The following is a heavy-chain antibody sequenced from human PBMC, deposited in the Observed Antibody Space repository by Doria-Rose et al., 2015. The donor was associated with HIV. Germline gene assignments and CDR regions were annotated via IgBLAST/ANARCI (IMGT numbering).Heavy chain of an antibody. CDR2: IFSDDER. J-gene: IGHJ4*02. CDR1: GVSLSSPGMG. CDR3: ARIKSSRWYHKYYFDF. V-gene: IGHV2-26*01. D-gene: IGHD6-13*01. Sequence: QVTLKESGPVLVKPTETLTLTCTVSGVSLSSPGMGVSWIRQPPGKALEWLVHIFSDDERSYKASLNSRLPISRGTSKSQVVLTMTDMDPVDTATYYCARIKSSRWYHKYYFDFWGQGTLVIVSA.